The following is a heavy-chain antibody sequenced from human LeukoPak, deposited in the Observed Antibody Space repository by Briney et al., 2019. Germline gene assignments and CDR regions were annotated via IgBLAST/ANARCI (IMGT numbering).Heavy chain of an antibody. CDR1: GYNLTSDW. Sequence: SGESLKISFHGSGYNLTSDWIGWVRPIPGKGLEWMGIIYPDDSDTKYSPSFQGQVTLSANKPNSLAYLQRSRPKAPDTAMYYCARRLGKFLMLPFDSWGQGTLVTVSS. CDR2: IYPDDSDT. D-gene: IGHD2-15*01. V-gene: IGHV5-51*01. CDR3: ARRLGKFLMLPFDS. J-gene: IGHJ4*02.